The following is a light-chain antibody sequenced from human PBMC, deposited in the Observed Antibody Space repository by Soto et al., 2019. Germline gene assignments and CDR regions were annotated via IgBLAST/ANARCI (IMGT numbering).Light chain of an antibody. Sequence: QSALTQSPSASGSPGQSVTISCTGTSSDVGGYNYVSWYQQHPGKAPKLLIYEVTKRPSGVPDRFSGSKSGNTASLTVSGLQAEDEADYYCSSFAGSNNLVFGRGAKVTVL. V-gene: IGLV2-8*01. CDR3: SSFAGSNNLV. J-gene: IGLJ2*01. CDR2: EVT. CDR1: SSDVGGYNY.